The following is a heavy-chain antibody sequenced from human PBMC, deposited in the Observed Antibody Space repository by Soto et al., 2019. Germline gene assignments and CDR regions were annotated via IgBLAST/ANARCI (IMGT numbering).Heavy chain of an antibody. Sequence: EVQLLESGGGLVQPGGSLRLSCAASGFTFSSYAMSWVRQAPGKGLEWVSAFSGSGGSTYYADSVKGRFTISRDNSKNTLYLQMNSLRAEDTAVYYCAKDPRDYDFWSGYDYYFDYWGQGTLVTVSS. CDR1: GFTFSSYA. J-gene: IGHJ4*02. V-gene: IGHV3-23*01. CDR2: FSGSGGST. CDR3: AKDPRDYDFWSGYDYYFDY. D-gene: IGHD3-3*01.